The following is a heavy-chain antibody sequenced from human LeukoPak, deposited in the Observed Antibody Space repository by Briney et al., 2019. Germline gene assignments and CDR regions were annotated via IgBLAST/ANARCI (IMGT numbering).Heavy chain of an antibody. CDR2: INHSGST. D-gene: IGHD3-3*01. Sequence: PSETLSLTCAVYGGSFSGYYWSWIRQPPGKGLGWIGEINHSGSTNYNPSLKSRVTISVDTSKNQFSLKLSSVTAADTAVYYCARAYYDFWSGYDNWFDPWGQGTLVTVSS. CDR1: GGSFSGYY. CDR3: ARAYYDFWSGYDNWFDP. V-gene: IGHV4-34*01. J-gene: IGHJ5*02.